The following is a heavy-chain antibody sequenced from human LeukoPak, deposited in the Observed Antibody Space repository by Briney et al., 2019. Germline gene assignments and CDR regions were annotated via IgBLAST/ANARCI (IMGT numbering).Heavy chain of an antibody. V-gene: IGHV4-34*01. CDR3: ARDDSNQALDP. Sequence: PSETLSLMCSVYGGSFSDYFWGWIRQPPGKGLEWIGEIDDGGNTNYNPSLMSRVIVSMEKSKKQFSLVMRSMTAEDTAVYYCARDDSNQALDPWGQGTLVTVSS. D-gene: IGHD3-16*01. CDR2: IDDGGNT. J-gene: IGHJ5*02. CDR1: GGSFSDYF.